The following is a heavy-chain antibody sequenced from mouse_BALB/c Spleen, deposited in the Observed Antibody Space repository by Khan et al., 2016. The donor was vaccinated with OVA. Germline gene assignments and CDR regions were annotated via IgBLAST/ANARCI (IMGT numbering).Heavy chain of an antibody. V-gene: IGHV1S81*02. CDR1: GYSFSSYY. Sequence: QIQLVQSGAELVKPGASVMMSCKASGYSFSSYYMYWVKQRPGQGLEWIGEINPNNGGTNFNEKFKTKATLTVDKSSNTAYMQLSSLTSEDSAVYYCTRSGYGSFAYWGQGTLVTVSA. CDR2: INPNNGGT. J-gene: IGHJ3*01. D-gene: IGHD2-2*01. CDR3: TRSGYGSFAY.